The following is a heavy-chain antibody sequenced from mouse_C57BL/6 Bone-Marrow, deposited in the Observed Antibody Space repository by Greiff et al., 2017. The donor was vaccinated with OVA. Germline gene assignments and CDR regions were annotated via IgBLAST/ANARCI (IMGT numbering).Heavy chain of an antibody. V-gene: IGHV2-9-1*01. CDR2: IWPGGGT. CDR1: GFSLTSYS. CDR3: ARKDYGSRFWYFDV. D-gene: IGHD1-1*01. Sequence: VKLMESGPGLVAPSPSLSITCTVSGFSLTSYSISWVRQPPGKGLEWLGEIWPGGGTTYYSAHKNRQSISKDNSKSQAFLKMISLQTDDTARYYGARKDYGSRFWYFDVWGTGTTVTVSA. J-gene: IGHJ1*03.